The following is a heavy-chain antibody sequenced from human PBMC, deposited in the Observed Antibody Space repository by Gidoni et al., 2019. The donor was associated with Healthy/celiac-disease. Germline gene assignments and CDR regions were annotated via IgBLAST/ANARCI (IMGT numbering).Heavy chain of an antibody. CDR3: ARGPRSSGFYEYYFDY. J-gene: IGHJ4*02. D-gene: IGHD3-22*01. Sequence: GGSISSGGYYWSWIRQHPGKGLEWIAYIYYSGSTSYNPSLKSLVSISVDTSKNQFSLELTSVTAADTAVYYCARGPRSSGFYEYYFDYWGQGTLVTVSS. CDR1: GGSISSGGYY. CDR2: IYYSGST. V-gene: IGHV4-31*01.